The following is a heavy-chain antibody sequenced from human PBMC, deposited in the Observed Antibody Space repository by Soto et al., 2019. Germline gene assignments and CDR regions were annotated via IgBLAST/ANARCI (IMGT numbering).Heavy chain of an antibody. V-gene: IGHV3-7*01. D-gene: IGHD4-17*01. Sequence: EVQLVESGGGLVQPGGSLRLSCGASGFSFSSYCMGWVRQAPGKGLEWVANIKEDGSEKYYVDSVKGRFTISRDHGKKSLYLQMNSLRAEDTAVYYCAKGLFYGGDFDSWGQGTLVTVSS. CDR1: GFSFSSYC. J-gene: IGHJ4*02. CDR3: AKGLFYGGDFDS. CDR2: IKEDGSEK.